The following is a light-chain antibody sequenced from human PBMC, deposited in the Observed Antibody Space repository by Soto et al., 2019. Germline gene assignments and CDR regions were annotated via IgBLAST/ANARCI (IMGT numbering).Light chain of an antibody. Sequence: EIVLTQSPVTLSLSPGERATLSCRASQSVSSSNLAWHQQKTVQAPSLLIYGPSSRATGIPARFSGSGSGTDFTLTISRLQPEDFAVYYCQQYSNSPPYTFGQGTKLEIK. CDR1: QSVSSSN. CDR2: GPS. J-gene: IGKJ2*01. V-gene: IGKV3-20*01. CDR3: QQYSNSPPYT.